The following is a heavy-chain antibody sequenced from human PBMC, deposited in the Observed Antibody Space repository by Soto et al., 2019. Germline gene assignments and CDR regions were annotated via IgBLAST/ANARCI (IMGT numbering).Heavy chain of an antibody. CDR3: ARSGDFEYYYAMDV. J-gene: IGHJ6*02. D-gene: IGHD4-17*01. CDR1: GFAFISYG. CDR2: IWYDGSNK. V-gene: IGHV3-33*01. Sequence: QVQLVESGGGVVQPGRSLRLSCAASGFAFISYGMHWVRQAPGKGPEWVAVIWYDGSNKYYADSVKGRFTISRDNSKNTLYLQMNSRRAEDTALYYCARSGDFEYYYAMDVWGQGTTVTVSS.